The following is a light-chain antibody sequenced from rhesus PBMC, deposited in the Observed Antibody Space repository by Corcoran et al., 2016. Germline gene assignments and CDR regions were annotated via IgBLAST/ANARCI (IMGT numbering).Light chain of an antibody. CDR2: YAN. CDR1: QDITTY. Sequence: DIQMTQSTSSLSASVGDRVTITCRASQDITTYLNWYQQKPGKAPNLLIYYANRLESGVPSRFRGSGSWTEFTLTISRLQSEDFATYYCQQFNDVPLTFGGGTKVDIK. V-gene: IGKV1-32*01. CDR3: QQFNDVPLT. J-gene: IGKJ4*01.